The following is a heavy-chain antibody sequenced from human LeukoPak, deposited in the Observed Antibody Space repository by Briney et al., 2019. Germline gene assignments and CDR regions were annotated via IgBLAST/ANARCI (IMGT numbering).Heavy chain of an antibody. CDR3: ARGPGGAFDI. D-gene: IGHD3-10*01. J-gene: IGHJ3*02. Sequence: PSETLSLTCTVSGGSISSSSYYWDWIRQPPGKGLEWIGSIYYSGSTYYTPSLKSRVTISVDTSKNHFSLKLSSVTAADTAVYYCARGPGGAFDIWGQGTMVTVSS. CDR1: GGSISSSSYY. CDR2: IYYSGST. V-gene: IGHV4-39*02.